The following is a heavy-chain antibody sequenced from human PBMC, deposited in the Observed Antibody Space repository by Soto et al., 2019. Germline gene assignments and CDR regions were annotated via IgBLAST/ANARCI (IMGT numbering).Heavy chain of an antibody. V-gene: IGHV4-4*07. CDR1: GGSISGYY. CDR3: ARDNQSRATIAAAGIFDY. D-gene: IGHD6-13*01. Sequence: PETLPLTCTVSGGSISGYYWSWIRQPAGKGLEWIGRIYTSGSPIYNPSLKSRVTMSVDTSKNQFSLKLSCVTAADTAVYYSARDNQSRATIAAAGIFDYWGQGTLVTVSS. J-gene: IGHJ4*02. CDR2: IYTSGSP.